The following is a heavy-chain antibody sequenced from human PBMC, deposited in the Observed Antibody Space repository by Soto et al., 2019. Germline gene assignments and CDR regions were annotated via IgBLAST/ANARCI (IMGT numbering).Heavy chain of an antibody. D-gene: IGHD3-22*01. CDR1: GGTFSSYA. J-gene: IGHJ4*02. CDR2: IIPIFGTA. CDR3: AVRGDYYDSSGTIGQEVYFDY. Sequence: SVKVSCKASGGTFSSYAISWVRQAPGQGLEWMGGIIPIFGTANYAQKFQGRVTITADEPTSTAYMELSSLRSEDTAVYYCAVRGDYYDSSGTIGQEVYFDYWGQGTLVTVS. V-gene: IGHV1-69*13.